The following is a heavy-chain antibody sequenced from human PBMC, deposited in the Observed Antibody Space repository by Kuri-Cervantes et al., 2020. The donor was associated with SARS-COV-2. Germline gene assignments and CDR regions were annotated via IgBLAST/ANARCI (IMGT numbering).Heavy chain of an antibody. CDR1: GFTVSSNY. J-gene: IGHJ4*02. Sequence: GESLKISCAASGFTVSSNYMSWVRQAPEKGLEWVSIIYGGGSTYYADSVKGRFTISRDNSKNTLYLQMNSLRAEDTAVYYCARGYEARYSSSWYLDYWGQGTLVTVSS. V-gene: IGHV3-53*01. D-gene: IGHD6-13*01. CDR3: ARGYEARYSSSWYLDY. CDR2: IYGGGST.